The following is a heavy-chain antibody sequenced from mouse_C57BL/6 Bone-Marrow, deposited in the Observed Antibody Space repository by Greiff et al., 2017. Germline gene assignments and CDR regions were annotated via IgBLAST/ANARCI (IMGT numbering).Heavy chain of an antibody. CDR3: ARHGPYYSNPWFDY. J-gene: IGHJ3*01. Sequence: EVKVVESGGDLVKPGGSLKLSCAASGFTFSSYGMSWVRQTPDKRLEWVATISSGGSYTYYPDSVKGRFTISRDNAKNTLYLQLSRLKSEDAAMDYCARHGPYYSNPWFDYWGQGTLVTVSA. CDR2: ISSGGSYT. CDR1: GFTFSSYG. D-gene: IGHD2-5*01. V-gene: IGHV5-6*01.